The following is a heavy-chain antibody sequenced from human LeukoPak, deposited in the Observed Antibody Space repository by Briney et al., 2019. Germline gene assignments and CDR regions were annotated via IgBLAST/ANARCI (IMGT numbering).Heavy chain of an antibody. D-gene: IGHD3-10*01. CDR2: INHSGST. CDR3: ARGGLVWFGESRHDAFDV. V-gene: IGHV4-34*01. Sequence: SETLSLTCTVSGGSIISYYWSWIRQPPGKGLEWIGEINHSGSTNNNPSLKSRVTISVDTSKNQFSLTLSSVTAADTAVYYCARGGLVWFGESRHDAFDVWGQGTTVTVSS. J-gene: IGHJ3*01. CDR1: GGSIISYY.